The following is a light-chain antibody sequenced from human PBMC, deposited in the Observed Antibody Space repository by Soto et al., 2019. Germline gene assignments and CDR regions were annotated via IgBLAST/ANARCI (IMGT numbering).Light chain of an antibody. CDR2: DVS. J-gene: IGLJ3*02. CDR3: CSYAGSYVV. Sequence: QSALTQPRSVSGSPGQSVTISCTGTSSDVGGYNYVSWYQQHPGKAPKLMIYDVSKRPSGVPDRFSGSKSGNTASLTISGLQAEDESDYYWCSYAGSYVVFGGGTKLTVL. CDR1: SSDVGGYNY. V-gene: IGLV2-11*01.